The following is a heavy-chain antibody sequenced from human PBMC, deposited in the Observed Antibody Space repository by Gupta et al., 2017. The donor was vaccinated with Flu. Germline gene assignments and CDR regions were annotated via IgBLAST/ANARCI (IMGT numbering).Heavy chain of an antibody. Sequence: DVQLVESGGGLVRRGGSLRLSCVASGFTLRTYTMLWVRQAPGKGLEWVASIKSTETTYYSDSVRGRFTISRDDARNSVSLHMNSLGADDTAVYYCARDGTANFFYFTMDVWGQGTTVTVSS. J-gene: IGHJ6*02. CDR1: GFTLRTYT. CDR2: IKSTETT. V-gene: IGHV3-48*01. D-gene: IGHD1-26*01. CDR3: ARDGTANFFYFTMDV.